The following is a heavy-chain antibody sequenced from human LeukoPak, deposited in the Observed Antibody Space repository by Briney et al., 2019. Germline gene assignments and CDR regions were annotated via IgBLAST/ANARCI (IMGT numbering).Heavy chain of an antibody. CDR1: GGSISSYY. J-gene: IGHJ4*02. D-gene: IGHD6-19*01. CDR2: IYYSGST. V-gene: IGHV4-39*07. CDR3: ARNVTHIAVTGG. Sequence: SETLSLTCTVSGGSISSYYWSWIRQPPGKGLEWIGSIYYSGSTYYNQSLKSRVTISVDTYKNQLSLKLSSVTAADTAVYYRARNVTHIAVTGGWGQGTLVTVSS.